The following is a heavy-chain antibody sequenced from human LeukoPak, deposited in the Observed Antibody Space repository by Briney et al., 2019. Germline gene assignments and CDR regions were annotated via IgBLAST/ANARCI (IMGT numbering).Heavy chain of an antibody. CDR2: INPSGGST. J-gene: IGHJ2*01. D-gene: IGHD2-21*02. Sequence: GASVKVSCKASGYTFTSYYMHWVRQAPGQGLEWMGIINPSGGSTSYAQKFRGRVTMTRDTSTSTVYMELSSLRSEDTAVYYCARPSQAYCGGDCYSAWYFDLWGRGTLVTVSS. CDR3: ARPSQAYCGGDCYSAWYFDL. V-gene: IGHV1-46*01. CDR1: GYTFTSYY.